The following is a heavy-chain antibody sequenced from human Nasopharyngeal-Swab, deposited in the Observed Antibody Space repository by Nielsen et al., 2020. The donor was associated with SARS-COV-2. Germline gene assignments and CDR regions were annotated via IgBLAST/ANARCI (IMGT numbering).Heavy chain of an antibody. V-gene: IGHV4-34*01. CDR2: INHSGST. J-gene: IGHJ6*02. Sequence: SETLSLTCAVYGGSFSGYYWSWIRQPPGKGLEWIGEINHSGSTNYNPSLKSRVTISVDTSKNQFSLKLSSVTAADTAVYYCARLLAACHYYYYYGMDVWGQGTTVTVSS. CDR1: GGSFSGYY. CDR3: ARLLAACHYYYYYGMDV. D-gene: IGHD6-25*01.